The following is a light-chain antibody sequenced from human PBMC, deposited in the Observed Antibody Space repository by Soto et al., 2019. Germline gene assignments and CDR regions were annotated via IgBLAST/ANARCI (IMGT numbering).Light chain of an antibody. CDR1: QSIGNW. V-gene: IGKV1-5*03. CDR2: KSS. J-gene: IGKJ2*01. Sequence: DIQMTQSPSTLSASVGDRVTITCRASQSIGNWLAWYQHKPGKAPNLLIYKSSNLESVVPSRFSGSGSGTEFTHTINSLQPDDFATYYCKQYGNYSPYTFGQGTKLEIK. CDR3: KQYGNYSPYT.